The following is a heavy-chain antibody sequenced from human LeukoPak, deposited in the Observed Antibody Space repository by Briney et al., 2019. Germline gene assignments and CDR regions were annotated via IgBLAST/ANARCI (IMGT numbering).Heavy chain of an antibody. V-gene: IGHV4-39*07. CDR1: GGSISSSAFY. Sequence: SETLSLTCAVSGGSISSSAFYWGWIRQPPGKGLEWIGTIYYSGTTYYNPSLKSRVTISVDTSKNQFSLKLTSVTAADTAVYYCARGVRFWGQGTLVTVSS. D-gene: IGHD3-16*01. CDR2: IYYSGTT. CDR3: ARGVRF. J-gene: IGHJ4*02.